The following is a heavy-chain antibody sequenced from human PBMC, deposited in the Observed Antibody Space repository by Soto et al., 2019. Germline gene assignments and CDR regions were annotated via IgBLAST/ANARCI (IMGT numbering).Heavy chain of an antibody. D-gene: IGHD3-9*01. CDR3: VSGTSFYDVLTGYYVDRWFDP. CDR1: GDSTTSDAYY. V-gene: IGHV4-39*01. CDR2: IYYSGYT. J-gene: IGHJ5*02. Sequence: QLQLRESGPGLVKPSETLSLTCSVSGDSTTSDAYYWGWIRQPPGKGLEWLGSIYYSGYTYYNPSLKSRVTISVERSRNQFSLNLRSVTAADTAVYYCVSGTSFYDVLTGYYVDRWFDPWGQGTLVTVSS.